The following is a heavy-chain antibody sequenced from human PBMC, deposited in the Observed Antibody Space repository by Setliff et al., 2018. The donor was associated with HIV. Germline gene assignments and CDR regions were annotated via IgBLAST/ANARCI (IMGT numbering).Heavy chain of an antibody. CDR2: IYMSGST. Sequence: SETLSLTCTVSGGSITASHWSWIRQPAGKGLEWIGYIYMSGSTNYKASLKNRVTISADTSKNQFSLKLRSVTAADTAVYYCGRLSDTAMASFDSWGQGTLVTVSS. V-gene: IGHV4-59*08. D-gene: IGHD5-18*01. CDR1: GGSITASH. J-gene: IGHJ4*02. CDR3: GRLSDTAMASFDS.